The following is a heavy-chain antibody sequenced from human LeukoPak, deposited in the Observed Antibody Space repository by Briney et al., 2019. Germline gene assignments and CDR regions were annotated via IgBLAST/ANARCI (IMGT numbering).Heavy chain of an antibody. CDR1: GYTFTGYY. V-gene: IGHV1-2*02. Sequence: ASVKVSCKASGYTFTGYYMHWVRQAPGQGLEWMGWINPNSGGTNYAQKFQGRVTMTRDTSISTAYMELSRLRSDDTAVYYCARGFCDGDYYCYYFDYWGQGTLVTVSS. CDR3: ARGFCDGDYYCYYFDY. D-gene: IGHD4-17*01. CDR2: INPNSGGT. J-gene: IGHJ4*02.